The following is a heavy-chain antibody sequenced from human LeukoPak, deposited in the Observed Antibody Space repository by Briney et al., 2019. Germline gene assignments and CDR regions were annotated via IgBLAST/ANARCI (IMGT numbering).Heavy chain of an antibody. CDR3: AKEVGYGSGSYYRSPGDY. D-gene: IGHD3-10*01. V-gene: IGHV3-30*02. CDR2: IRYDGSNK. J-gene: IGHJ4*02. CDR1: GFTFSSYD. Sequence: PGGSLRLSCAASGFTFSSYDMHWVRQAPGKGLEWVAFIRYDGSNKYYADSVKGRFTISRDNSKNTLYLQMNSLRAEDTAVYYCAKEVGYGSGSYYRSPGDYWSQGTLVTVSS.